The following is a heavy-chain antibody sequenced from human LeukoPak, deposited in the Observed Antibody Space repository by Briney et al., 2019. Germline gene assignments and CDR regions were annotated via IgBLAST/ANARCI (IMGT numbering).Heavy chain of an antibody. CDR1: GFTFSSYS. D-gene: IGHD1-26*01. CDR2: ISSSSSYI. Sequence: GGSLRLSCAASGFTFSSYSMNWVRQAPGKGLEWVSSISSSSSYIYYAYSVKGRFTIARNNAKNSPYLQMNSLRAEDPALYCCARALGWELLRYYFDYWGQGTLVTVSS. V-gene: IGHV3-21*01. J-gene: IGHJ4*02. CDR3: ARALGWELLRYYFDY.